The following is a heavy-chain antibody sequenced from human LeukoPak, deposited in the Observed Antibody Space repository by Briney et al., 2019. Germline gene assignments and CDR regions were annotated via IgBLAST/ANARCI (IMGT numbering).Heavy chain of an antibody. J-gene: IGHJ4*02. V-gene: IGHV4-39*02. Sequence: PSETLSLTCTVSGGSVSSGSYYWGWIRQPPGKGLEWIGTIYYSGSTYYNPSLKSRVTISVDTSKNHFSLRLHSVTAADTAVYYCARVSGGYRGGVDYYGSGSSTYFDYWGQGTLVTVSS. CDR3: ARVSGGYRGGVDYYGSGSSTYFDY. CDR1: GGSVSSGSYY. D-gene: IGHD3-10*01. CDR2: IYYSGST.